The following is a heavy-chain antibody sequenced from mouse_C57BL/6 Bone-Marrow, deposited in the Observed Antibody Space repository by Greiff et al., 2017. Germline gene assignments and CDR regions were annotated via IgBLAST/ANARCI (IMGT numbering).Heavy chain of an antibody. J-gene: IGHJ3*01. CDR2: IYPRSGNT. Sequence: QVQLQQSGAELARPGASVKLSCKASGYTFTSYGISWVKQRTGQGLEWIGEIYPRSGNTYYNEKFKGKATLTADKSSSTAYMELRSLTSEDSAVYFCARGRIYYDYDAWFAYWGQGTLVTVSA. CDR3: ARGRIYYDYDAWFAY. CDR1: GYTFTSYG. V-gene: IGHV1-81*01. D-gene: IGHD2-4*01.